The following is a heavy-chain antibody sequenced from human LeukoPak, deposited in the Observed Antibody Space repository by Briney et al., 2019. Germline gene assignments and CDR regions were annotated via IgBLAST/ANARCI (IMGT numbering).Heavy chain of an antibody. CDR1: GGSFSGYY. D-gene: IGHD3-3*01. CDR2: INHSGST. CDR3: ARACSDYDFWSGYFDAFDI. V-gene: IGHV4-34*01. Sequence: PSETLSLTCAVYGGSFSGYYWSWIRQPPGKGLEWIGEINHSGSTNYNPSLKSRVTISVDTSKNQFSLKLSSVTAADTAVYYCARACSDYDFWSGYFDAFDIWGQGAMVTVSS. J-gene: IGHJ3*02.